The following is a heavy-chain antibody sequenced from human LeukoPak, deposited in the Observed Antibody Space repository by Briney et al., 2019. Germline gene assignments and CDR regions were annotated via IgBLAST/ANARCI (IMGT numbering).Heavy chain of an antibody. D-gene: IGHD3-22*01. V-gene: IGHV1-46*01. J-gene: IGHJ4*02. CDR2: INPSGGST. CDR1: GYTFTSYY. CDR3: ARGPGPADDGGGYCFDY. Sequence: ASVKVSCKASGYTFTSYYLYWVRQAPGQGLEWMGVINPSGGSTTSAQKFQGRVTMTRDTSTSTVYMELRSLRSEDTAVYYCARGPGPADDGGGYCFDYWGQGTLATVSS.